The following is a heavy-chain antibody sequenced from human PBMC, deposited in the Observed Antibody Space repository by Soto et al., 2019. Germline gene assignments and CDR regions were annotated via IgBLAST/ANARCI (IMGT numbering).Heavy chain of an antibody. V-gene: IGHV3-23*01. J-gene: IGHJ4*02. CDR3: AKDDDFWSGYYDY. CDR2: ISGSGGNT. CDR1: GFTFSSYA. Sequence: GGSLRLSCAASGFTFSSYAMSWVRQAPGKGLEWVSAISGSGGNTYYADSVKGRFTISRDNSKNTLYLQMNSLRAEDTALYYCAKDDDFWSGYYDYWGQGTLVTVSS. D-gene: IGHD3-3*01.